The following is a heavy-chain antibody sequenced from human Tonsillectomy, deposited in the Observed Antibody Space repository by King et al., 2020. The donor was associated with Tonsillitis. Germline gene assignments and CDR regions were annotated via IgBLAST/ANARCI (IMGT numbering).Heavy chain of an antibody. D-gene: IGHD6-19*01. J-gene: IGHJ4*02. CDR2: INPHIGDT. CDR3: ARDLLEAVAVYFFAY. CDR1: GYTFTGYY. V-gene: IGHV1-2*02. Sequence: QLVQSGAEVKKPGASVKVSCKASGYTFTGYYIHWVRQAPGQGLEWMGWINPHIGDTNYAQKFQGRVTMTTDTSISTAYMELSSLTSDDTAVYYCARDLLEAVAVYFFAYWGQGTLVTVSS.